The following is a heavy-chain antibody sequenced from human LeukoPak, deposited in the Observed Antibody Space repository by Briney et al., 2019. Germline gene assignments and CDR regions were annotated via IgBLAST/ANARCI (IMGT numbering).Heavy chain of an antibody. V-gene: IGHV1-18*01. CDR1: GYTFTSYG. Sequence: ASVKVSCKASGYTFTSYGISWVRQAPGQGLEWMGWISAYNGNTNYAQKLQGRVTMTTDTSTSTAYMELRSLRSDDTAVYYCGREGGYCTNGVCIGLDYWGQGTLVTVSS. J-gene: IGHJ4*02. CDR3: GREGGYCTNGVCIGLDY. CDR2: ISAYNGNT. D-gene: IGHD2-8*01.